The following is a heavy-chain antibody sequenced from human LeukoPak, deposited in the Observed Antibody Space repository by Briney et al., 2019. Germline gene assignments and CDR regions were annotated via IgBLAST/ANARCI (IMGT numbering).Heavy chain of an antibody. V-gene: IGHV1-2*02. D-gene: IGHD1-26*01. CDR2: INPNSGDT. CDR1: GYTFTGYY. J-gene: IGHJ4*02. CDR3: ASVRMGATPFDY. Sequence: GASVKVSCKTSGYTFTGYYMHWVRQAPGQGLEWMGWINPNSGDTDYQGRVTMTRDTSIGTGYMELTSLRSDDTAVYYCASVRMGATPFDYWGQGALVTVSS.